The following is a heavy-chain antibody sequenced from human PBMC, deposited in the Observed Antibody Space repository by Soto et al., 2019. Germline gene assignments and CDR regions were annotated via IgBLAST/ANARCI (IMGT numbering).Heavy chain of an antibody. V-gene: IGHV1-18*01. CDR2: ISAYNGNT. CDR1: GYTFTSYG. J-gene: IGHJ4*02. CDR3: ARSPYIVATIWELDY. D-gene: IGHD5-12*01. Sequence: ASVKVSCKASGYTFTSYGISWVRQAPGQGLEWMGWISAYNGNTNYAQKLQGRVTMTTDTSTSTAYMELRSLRSDDTAVYYCARSPYIVATIWELDYWGQGTLVTVSS.